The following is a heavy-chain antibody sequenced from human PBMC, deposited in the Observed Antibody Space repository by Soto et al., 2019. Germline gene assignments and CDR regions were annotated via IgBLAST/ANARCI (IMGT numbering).Heavy chain of an antibody. V-gene: IGHV3-21*01. Sequence: GGSLRLSCAASGFTFGSYSVNWVRQAPGKGLEWVSSISSSSSYIYYADSVKGRFTISRDNAKNSLYLQMNSLRAEDTAVYYRARDPERGFDYWGQGTLVTVSS. D-gene: IGHD1-1*01. J-gene: IGHJ4*02. CDR1: GFTFGSYS. CDR3: ARDPERGFDY. CDR2: ISSSSSYI.